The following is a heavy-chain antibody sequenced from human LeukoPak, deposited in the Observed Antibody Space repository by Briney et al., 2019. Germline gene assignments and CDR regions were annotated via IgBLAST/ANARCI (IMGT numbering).Heavy chain of an antibody. CDR1: GFTVSSNY. D-gene: IGHD1-7*01. Sequence: GGSLRLSCAASGFTVSSNYMSWVRQAPGKGLEWVSLIYSGGSTSYADSVKGRFTFSRDNSKNTLYLQMNSLRAEDTAVYYCARDRVNWNYVGGLFDYWGQGTLVTVSS. CDR2: IYSGGST. V-gene: IGHV3-53*01. J-gene: IGHJ4*02. CDR3: ARDRVNWNYVGGLFDY.